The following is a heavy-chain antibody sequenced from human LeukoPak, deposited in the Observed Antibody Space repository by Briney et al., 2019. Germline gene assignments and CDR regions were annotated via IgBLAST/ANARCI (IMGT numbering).Heavy chain of an antibody. CDR3: ARDLYSRGWYALGY. J-gene: IGHJ4*02. D-gene: IGHD6-19*01. CDR2: ISYDGSNK. Sequence: PGGSLRLSCAASGFTFSSYAMHWVRQAPGKGLEWAAVISYDGSNKYYADSVKGRFTISRDNSKNTLYLQMNSLRAEDTAVYYCARDLYSRGWYALGYWGQGTLVTVSS. V-gene: IGHV3-30-3*01. CDR1: GFTFSSYA.